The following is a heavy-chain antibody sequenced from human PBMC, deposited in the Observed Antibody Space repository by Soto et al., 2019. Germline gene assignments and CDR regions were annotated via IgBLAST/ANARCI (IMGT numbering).Heavy chain of an antibody. CDR2: IYYSGST. Sequence: PSETLSLTCTVSGGSISSGDYYWSRIRQPPGKGLEWIGYIYYSGSTYYNPSLKSRVTTSVDTSKNQFSLKLSSVTAADTAVYYCARVNSTPDYYDSSGYYFDYWGQGTLVTVSS. CDR1: GGSISSGDYY. D-gene: IGHD3-22*01. J-gene: IGHJ4*02. CDR3: ARVNSTPDYYDSSGYYFDY. V-gene: IGHV4-30-4*01.